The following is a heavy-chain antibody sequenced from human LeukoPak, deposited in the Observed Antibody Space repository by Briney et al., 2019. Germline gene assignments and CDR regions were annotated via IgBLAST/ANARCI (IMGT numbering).Heavy chain of an antibody. CDR1: VFTFSSCA. Sequence: GGSLRLSCTASVFTFSSCAMRWVRQAPGKGLEWGSAISGSSGSTYYADSVKGRFTISRDNSKNTLYLQMNSLRAEDTAVYSCAKDYYGSGSYTKRAYAFDIWGQGTMVTVSS. D-gene: IGHD3-10*01. CDR2: ISGSSGST. V-gene: IGHV3-23*01. CDR3: AKDYYGSGSYTKRAYAFDI. J-gene: IGHJ3*02.